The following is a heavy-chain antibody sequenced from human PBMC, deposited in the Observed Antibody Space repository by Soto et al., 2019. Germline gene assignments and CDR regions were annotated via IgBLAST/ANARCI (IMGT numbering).Heavy chain of an antibody. CDR3: ARLQAAARDNDLTFDY. J-gene: IGHJ4*02. V-gene: IGHV5-10-1*01. Sequence: EVQLVQSGAEVKKPGESLRISCKGSGYSFTSYWISWVRQMPGKGLEWMGRIDPSDSYTNYSPSFQGHVTISADKSIRHAYLQRSSLKASDTALHYCARLQAAARDNDLTFDYWGPGALVTASS. CDR2: IDPSDSYT. D-gene: IGHD6-13*01. CDR1: GYSFTSYW.